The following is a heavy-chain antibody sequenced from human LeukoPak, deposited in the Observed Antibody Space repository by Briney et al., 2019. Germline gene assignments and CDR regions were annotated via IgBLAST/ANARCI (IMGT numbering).Heavy chain of an antibody. D-gene: IGHD6-19*01. CDR1: GGSFSGYY. Sequence: SETLSLTCAVYGGSFSGYYWSWVRQPPGKGLEWIGYIYYSGSTNYNPSLKSRVTISVDTSKNQFSLKLSSVTAADTAVYYCAREDIAVAGILEYWGQGTLVTVSS. V-gene: IGHV4-59*12. J-gene: IGHJ4*02. CDR2: IYYSGST. CDR3: AREDIAVAGILEY.